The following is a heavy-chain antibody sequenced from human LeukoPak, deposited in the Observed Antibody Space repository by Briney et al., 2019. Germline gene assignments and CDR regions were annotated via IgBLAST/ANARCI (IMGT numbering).Heavy chain of an antibody. CDR3: ARAYGSGSYHYFDY. CDR2: IIPIFGTA. J-gene: IGHJ4*02. V-gene: IGHV1-69*01. Sequence: SVKVSCKASGGTFSSYAISWVRQAPGQELEWMGGIIPIFGTANYAQKFQGRVTITADESTSTAYMELSSLRSEDTAVYYCARAYGSGSYHYFDYWGQGTLVTVSS. CDR1: GGTFSSYA. D-gene: IGHD3-10*01.